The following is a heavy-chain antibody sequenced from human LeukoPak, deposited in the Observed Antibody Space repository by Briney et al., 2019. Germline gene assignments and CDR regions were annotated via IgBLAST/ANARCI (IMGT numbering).Heavy chain of an antibody. CDR1: GGSISTSSSY. D-gene: IGHD1-26*01. V-gene: IGHV4-39*01. J-gene: IGHJ3*02. CDR2: IYYGGST. Sequence: ASETLSLTCTVSGGSISTSSSYWGWIRQPPGKGLEWIGTIYYGGSTYYNPSLKSRVTISVDTSKNQFSLKLSSVTAADTAVYYCARQGGSSDAFDIWGQGTMVTVSS. CDR3: ARQGGSSDAFDI.